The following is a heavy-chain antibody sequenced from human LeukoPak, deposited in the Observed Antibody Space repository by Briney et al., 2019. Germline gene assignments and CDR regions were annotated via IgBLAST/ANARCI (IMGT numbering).Heavy chain of an antibody. V-gene: IGHV4-4*02. D-gene: IGHD6-13*01. Sequence: SETLSLTCAVSGDCISSSNWWSRVRQPPGKGLEWIGEINHSGSTNYNPSLKSRITRSVDKSNNQFSLKLTSVTAADTAMYYCARSPITAAGVNWFDPWGQGTLVTVSS. CDR1: GDCISSSNW. J-gene: IGHJ5*02. CDR2: INHSGST. CDR3: ARSPITAAGVNWFDP.